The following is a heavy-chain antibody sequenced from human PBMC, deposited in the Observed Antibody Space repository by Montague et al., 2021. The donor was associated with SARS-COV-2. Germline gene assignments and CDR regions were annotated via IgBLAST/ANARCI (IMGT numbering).Heavy chain of an antibody. CDR1: GFSLNTSGEG. CDR3: VRYGVYGSWFDP. D-gene: IGHD4-17*01. V-gene: IGHV2-5*02. CDR2: IYWDDDK. Sequence: PALVKPTQTLTLTCTFSGFSLNTSGEGVGWVRQPPGKALEWPALIYWDDDKRYSPSLKSRSTISKDTTKNEVVLTVANMDPVDTATYYCVRYGVYGSWFDPWGQGTLVTVSS. J-gene: IGHJ5*02.